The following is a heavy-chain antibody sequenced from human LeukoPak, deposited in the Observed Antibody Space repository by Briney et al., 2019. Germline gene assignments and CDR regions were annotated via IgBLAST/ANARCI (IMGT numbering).Heavy chain of an antibody. CDR1: GFTFRGYS. CDR3: ARDETGVGSGGIDF. D-gene: IGHD2-8*02. V-gene: IGHV3-48*02. Sequence: QSGGSLRLSCAASGFTFRGYSMNWVRQAPGKGLEWVSYISSSSSTIYYADSVRGRFTISRDSARNSLYLQMDSLRDEDTAVYYCARDETGVGSGGIDFWGQGTLVTVSS. J-gene: IGHJ4*02. CDR2: ISSSSSTI.